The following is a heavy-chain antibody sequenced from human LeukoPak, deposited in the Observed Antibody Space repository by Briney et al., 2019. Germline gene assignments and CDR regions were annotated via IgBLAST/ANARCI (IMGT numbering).Heavy chain of an antibody. CDR2: ISSSSSYI. V-gene: IGHV3-21*01. Sequence: PGGSLRLACAASGFTFSSYSMNWVRQAPGEGLEWVSSISSSSSYIYYADSVKGRFTISRDNAKNSLYLQMNSLRAEDTAVYYCARGYCSTTSCSSFDYWGQGTLATVCS. CDR3: ARGYCSTTSCSSFDY. CDR1: GFTFSSYS. D-gene: IGHD2-2*01. J-gene: IGHJ4*02.